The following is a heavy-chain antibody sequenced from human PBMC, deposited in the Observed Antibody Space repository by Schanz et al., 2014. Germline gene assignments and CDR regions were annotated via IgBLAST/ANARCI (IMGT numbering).Heavy chain of an antibody. D-gene: IGHD4-17*01. CDR2: ISSSSSYI. CDR1: EFTFSSYK. V-gene: IGHV3-21*01. Sequence: EVQLVESGGGLVKPGGSLRLSCEASEFTFSSYKMNWVRQAPGKGLEWVSSISSSSSYIYYADSVKGRFTISRDNAKNSLYLQMNSLRAEDTAVYYCARDGDRFYHNYYMDVWGKGTTXTVSS. J-gene: IGHJ6*03. CDR3: ARDGDRFYHNYYMDV.